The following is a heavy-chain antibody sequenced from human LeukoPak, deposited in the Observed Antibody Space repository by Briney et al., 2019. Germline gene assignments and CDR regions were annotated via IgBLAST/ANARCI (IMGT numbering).Heavy chain of an antibody. CDR2: IIPILGIA. J-gene: IGHJ4*02. Sequence: RASVKVSCKASGGTFSSYAISWVRQASGQGLEWMGRIIPILGIANYAQKFQGRVTITADKSTSTAYMELSSLRSEDTAVYYCASPAEDIVATRLDYWGQGTLVTVSS. D-gene: IGHD5-12*01. V-gene: IGHV1-69*04. CDR1: GGTFSSYA. CDR3: ASPAEDIVATRLDY.